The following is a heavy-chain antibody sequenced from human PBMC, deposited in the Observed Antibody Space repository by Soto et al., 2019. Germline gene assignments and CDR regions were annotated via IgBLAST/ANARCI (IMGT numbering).Heavy chain of an antibody. D-gene: IGHD1-26*01. CDR2: ISYDGSNK. Sequence: QVQLVESGGGVVQPGRSLRLSCAASGFTFSSYGMHWVRQAPGKGLEWVAVISYDGSNKYYADSVKGRFTISRDNSKNTLYLHMNSLRAEDTAVYYCAKDRGSYSDYYYGMDVWGQGTTVTVSS. CDR3: AKDRGSYSDYYYGMDV. CDR1: GFTFSSYG. V-gene: IGHV3-30*18. J-gene: IGHJ6*02.